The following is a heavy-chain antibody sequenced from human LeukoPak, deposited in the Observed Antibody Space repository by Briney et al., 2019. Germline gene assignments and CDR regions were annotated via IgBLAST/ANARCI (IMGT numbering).Heavy chain of an antibody. CDR3: AKWGDYDVLTGYYVSDY. J-gene: IGHJ4*02. V-gene: IGHV3-23*01. Sequence: GGSLRLSCAASGFTFSNYAMSCVRQAPGKGLECVSANTSSGGNTYYADSVKGRFTISRDNSKNTVFLQMNSLRAEDTAVYYCAKWGDYDVLTGYYVSDYWGQGTLVTVFS. D-gene: IGHD3-9*01. CDR2: NTSSGGNT. CDR1: GFTFSNYA.